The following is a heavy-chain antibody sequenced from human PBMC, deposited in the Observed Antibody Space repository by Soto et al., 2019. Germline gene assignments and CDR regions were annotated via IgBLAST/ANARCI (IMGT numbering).Heavy chain of an antibody. Sequence: RASVKVSCKASGYTFTSYDINWVRQATGQGLEWMGWMNPNSGNTGYAQKFQGRVTMTRNTSISTAYMELSSLRSEDTAVYYCAREGVVVPAAILFYYGMDVWGQGTTVTVSS. V-gene: IGHV1-8*01. D-gene: IGHD2-2*02. J-gene: IGHJ6*02. CDR3: AREGVVVPAAILFYYGMDV. CDR2: MNPNSGNT. CDR1: GYTFTSYD.